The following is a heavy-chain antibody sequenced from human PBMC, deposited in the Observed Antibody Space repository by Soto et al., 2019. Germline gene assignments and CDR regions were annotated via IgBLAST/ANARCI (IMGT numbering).Heavy chain of an antibody. CDR3: ARAPGGSSACVDY. J-gene: IGHJ4*02. CDR1: GYTFTSYA. Sequence: QVQLVQSGAEEKKPGASVKVSCKASGYTFTSYAMHWVRQAPGQRLEWMAGINAGNGNTTYSQKFQGRVTINRDTSASTAYMELSSVRSEDTAVYYCARAPGGSSACVDYWGQGTLVTVSS. D-gene: IGHD2-15*01. V-gene: IGHV1-3*05. CDR2: INAGNGNT.